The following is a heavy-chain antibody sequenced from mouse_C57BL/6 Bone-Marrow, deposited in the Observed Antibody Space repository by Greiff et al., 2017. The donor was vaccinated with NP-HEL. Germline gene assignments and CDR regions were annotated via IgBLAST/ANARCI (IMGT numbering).Heavy chain of an antibody. Sequence: QVQLKESGPGLVAPSQSLSITCTVSGFSLTSYAISWVRQPPGKGLEWLGLIWTGGGTNYNSAIKSRLSISKDNSKSQVFLKMNSLQTDDTARYYCARNKDGTRYFDYWGQGTTLTVSS. CDR1: GFSLTSYA. CDR3: ARNKDGTRYFDY. CDR2: IWTGGGT. J-gene: IGHJ2*01. V-gene: IGHV2-9-1*01. D-gene: IGHD2-14*01.